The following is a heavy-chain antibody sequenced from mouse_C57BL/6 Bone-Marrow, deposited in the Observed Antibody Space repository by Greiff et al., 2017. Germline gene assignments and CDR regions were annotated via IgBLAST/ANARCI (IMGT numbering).Heavy chain of an antibody. V-gene: IGHV1-47*01. J-gene: IGHJ1*03. Sequence: VKLMESGAELVKPGASVKMSCKASGYTFTTYPIEWMKQNHGKSLEWIGNFHPYNDDTKYNEKFKGKATLTVEKSSSTVYLELSRLTSDDSAVYYCARQGSSYYWYFDVWGTGTTVTVSS. CDR3: ARQGSSYYWYFDV. CDR1: GYTFTTYP. D-gene: IGHD1-1*01. CDR2: FHPYNDDT.